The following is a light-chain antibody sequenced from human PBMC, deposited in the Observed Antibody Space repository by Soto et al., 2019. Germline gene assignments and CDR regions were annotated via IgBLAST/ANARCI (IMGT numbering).Light chain of an antibody. V-gene: IGLV2-14*01. CDR3: GSYTSSSTLYV. CDR1: SSDVGGYNY. J-gene: IGLJ1*01. CDR2: EVS. Sequence: QSALTQPASVSGSPGQSITISCTGTSSDVGGYNYVSWYQQHPGKAPKLMIYEVSNRPSGVSNRFSGSKSDNTASLTISGLRAEDEADYYCGSYTSSSTLYVFGTGTKLTVL.